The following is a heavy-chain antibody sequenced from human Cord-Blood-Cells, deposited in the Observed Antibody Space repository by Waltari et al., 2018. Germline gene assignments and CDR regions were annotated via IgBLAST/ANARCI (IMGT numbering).Heavy chain of an antibody. J-gene: IGHJ4*02. D-gene: IGHD2-8*01. CDR3: ARGPTKLYGVCYDY. Sequence: QVQLVQSGAEVKKPGASVKVSCKASGYTFTGYYMHWVRQAPGQGLEWMGWINPNSGGTNSAQKCQGRDTMTRDTSISTAYMELSRRRSDDTAVYYCARGPTKLYGVCYDYWGQGTLVTVSS. CDR2: INPNSGGT. CDR1: GYTFTGYY. V-gene: IGHV1-2*02.